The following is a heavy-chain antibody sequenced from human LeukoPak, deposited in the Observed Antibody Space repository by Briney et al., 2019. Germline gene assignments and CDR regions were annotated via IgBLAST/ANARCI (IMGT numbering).Heavy chain of an antibody. CDR1: GGSISSYY. D-gene: IGHD5-18*01. CDR2: VYYSGST. CDR3: ARRAPYSYEWSTLDY. J-gene: IGHJ4*02. V-gene: IGHV4-59*08. Sequence: SETLSLTCTVSGGSISSYYWSWIRQPPGKGLEWIGYVYYSGSTNYNPSLKSRVTISVDTSKNQFSLKLSSVTAADTAVYYCARRAPYSYEWSTLDYWGQGTLVTVSS.